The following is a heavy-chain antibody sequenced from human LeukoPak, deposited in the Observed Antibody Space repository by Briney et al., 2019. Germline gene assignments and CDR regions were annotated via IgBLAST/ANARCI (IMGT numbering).Heavy chain of an antibody. Sequence: SETLSLTCAVSGGSISSGGYYWSWIRQPPGKGLEWIGYIYYSGSTYYNPSLKSRVTISVDTSKNQFSLKLSSVTAADTAVYYCARCYYAENFDYWGQGTLVTVSS. CDR1: GGSISSGGYY. CDR3: ARCYYAENFDY. D-gene: IGHD2-2*01. J-gene: IGHJ4*02. V-gene: IGHV4-30-4*01. CDR2: IYYSGST.